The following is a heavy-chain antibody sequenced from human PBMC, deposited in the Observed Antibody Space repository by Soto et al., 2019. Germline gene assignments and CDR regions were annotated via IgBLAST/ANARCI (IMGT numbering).Heavy chain of an antibody. CDR3: ARPTALEGIAARRGYDYYGMDV. Sequence: SVKVSCKASGRTFSSYAISWVRQAPGQGLEWMGGIIPIFGTANYAQKFQGRVTITADESTSTAYMELSSLRSEDTAVYYCARPTALEGIAARRGYDYYGMDVWGQGTTVTVSS. CDR2: IIPIFGTA. J-gene: IGHJ6*02. CDR1: GRTFSSYA. D-gene: IGHD6-6*01. V-gene: IGHV1-69*13.